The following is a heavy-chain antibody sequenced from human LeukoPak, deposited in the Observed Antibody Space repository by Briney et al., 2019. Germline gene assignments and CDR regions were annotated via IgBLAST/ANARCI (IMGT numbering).Heavy chain of an antibody. CDR1: GFTLNNHG. Sequence: GGSLRLSCAASGFTLNNHGVHWVRQAPGKGLEWIALMWYDGTIKDYADSVKGRFTVSRDTSKNTVYLQMNSLRVDDTAVYYCARDWANWFDPWGQGTLVTVSS. V-gene: IGHV3-33*01. CDR3: ARDWANWFDP. J-gene: IGHJ5*02. CDR2: MWYDGTIK. D-gene: IGHD3-16*01.